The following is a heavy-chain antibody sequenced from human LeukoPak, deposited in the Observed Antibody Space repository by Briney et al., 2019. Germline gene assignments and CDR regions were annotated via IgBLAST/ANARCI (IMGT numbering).Heavy chain of an antibody. Sequence: GGSLRLSCAASGFTFSNAWMSWVRQASGKGLEWVGRIKSKTDGGTTDYAAPVKGRFTISRDDSKNTLYLQMNRLKTEDTAVYYCTTGVLGDFWSGYYPYFDYWGQGTLVTVSS. CDR3: TTGVLGDFWSGYYPYFDY. CDR2: IKSKTDGGTT. D-gene: IGHD3-3*01. CDR1: GFTFSNAW. J-gene: IGHJ4*02. V-gene: IGHV3-15*01.